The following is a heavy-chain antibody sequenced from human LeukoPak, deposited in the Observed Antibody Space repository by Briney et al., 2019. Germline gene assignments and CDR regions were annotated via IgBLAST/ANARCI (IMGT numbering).Heavy chain of an antibody. D-gene: IGHD5-18*01. CDR2: MNPNSGNT. CDR3: ARRGTAMGFDYYYYYYMDV. Sequence: GASVKVSCKASGYTFTSYDINWVRQATGRGLEWMGWMNPNSGNTGYAQKFQGRVTITRNTSISTAYMELSSLRSEDAAVYYCARRGTAMGFDYYYYYYMDVWGKGTTVTVSS. CDR1: GYTFTSYD. J-gene: IGHJ6*03. V-gene: IGHV1-8*03.